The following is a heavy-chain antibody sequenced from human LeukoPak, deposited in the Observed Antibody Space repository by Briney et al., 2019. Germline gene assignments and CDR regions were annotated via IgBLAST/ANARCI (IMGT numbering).Heavy chain of an antibody. Sequence: PGGSLRLSCAASGFTFSSYEMNWVRQAPGKGLEWVSYISSSGSTIYYADSVKGRFTISRDNAKNSLYLQMNSLRAEDTAVYYCASGITMVRGTLDYWGQGTLVTVSS. J-gene: IGHJ4*02. CDR2: ISSSGSTI. V-gene: IGHV3-48*03. D-gene: IGHD3-10*01. CDR3: ASGITMVRGTLDY. CDR1: GFTFSSYE.